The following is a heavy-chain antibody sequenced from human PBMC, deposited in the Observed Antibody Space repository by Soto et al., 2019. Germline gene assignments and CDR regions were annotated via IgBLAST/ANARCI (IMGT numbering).Heavy chain of an antibody. CDR2: IYHSGST. V-gene: IGHV4-30-2*01. Sequence: QLQLQESGSGLVKPSQTLSLTCAVSGGSITSGGYSWTWIRQPPGKGLEWIGYIYHSGSTYYNPSPKGGPTISEDSAKNQFPLKLPSVPPAHPAVYSCPSPPPPGGQGPLAPVSS. CDR1: GGSITSGGYS. CDR3: PSPPPP. J-gene: IGHJ5*02.